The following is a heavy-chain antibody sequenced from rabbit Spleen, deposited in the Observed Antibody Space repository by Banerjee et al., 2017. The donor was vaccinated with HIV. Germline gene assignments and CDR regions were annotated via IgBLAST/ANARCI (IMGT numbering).Heavy chain of an antibody. CDR3: ARDLAGVIGWNFNL. CDR2: IYAGSGGST. Sequence: QSLEESGGDLVKPGTSLTLTCTASGFSFSSSYYMCWVRQAPGKGLEYIACIYAGSGGSTVYASWAKGRFTISRTSSTTVTLQMTSLTAADTATYFCARDLAGVIGWNFNLWGPGTLATVS. D-gene: IGHD4-1*01. CDR1: GFSFSSSYY. V-gene: IGHV1S40*01. J-gene: IGHJ4*01.